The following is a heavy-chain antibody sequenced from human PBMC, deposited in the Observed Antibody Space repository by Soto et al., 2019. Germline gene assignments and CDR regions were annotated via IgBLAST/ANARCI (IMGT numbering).Heavy chain of an antibody. Sequence: PGGFLRLSCAASGFTLSSYAIHWVRQAPGKGLEWVTVISKGGSNLYFADSVKGRFTISRDNSKNTLYLQMNSLRSEDTAVYYCAREVEYTSAFGISSSFDYWGQGTLVTVSS. CDR3: AREVEYTSAFGISSSFDY. D-gene: IGHD6-19*01. CDR2: ISKGGSNL. J-gene: IGHJ4*02. V-gene: IGHV3-30-3*01. CDR1: GFTLSSYA.